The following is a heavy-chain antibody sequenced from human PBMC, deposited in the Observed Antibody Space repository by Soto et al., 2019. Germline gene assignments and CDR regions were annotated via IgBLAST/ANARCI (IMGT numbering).Heavy chain of an antibody. V-gene: IGHV4-39*01. Sequence: SETLSLTCTVSGGSISDDTYYWGWIRQPPGKGLEWIGSIYYSGTSSYNPSLKSRVTMSVETSKKQLSLRLRSVTAADTAVFFCACIFSGGYGYGFYYYGMDVWGQGTTVTVSS. CDR1: GGSISDDTYY. D-gene: IGHD5-18*01. CDR3: ACIFSGGYGYGFYYYGMDV. J-gene: IGHJ6*02. CDR2: IYYSGTS.